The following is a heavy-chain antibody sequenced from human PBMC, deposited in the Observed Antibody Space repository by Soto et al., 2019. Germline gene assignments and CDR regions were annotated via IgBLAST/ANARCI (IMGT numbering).Heavy chain of an antibody. D-gene: IGHD6-13*01. CDR3: TRDLLLGWQQLVLVHYYGMDV. Sequence: ASVKVSCKASGYTFTGYYMHWVRQAPGQGLEWMGWINPNSGGTNYAQKLQGWVNMTRDTSISTAYMELSSLRSDDTAVYYCTRDLLLGWQQLVLVHYYGMDVWGQGTTVTVSS. V-gene: IGHV1-2*04. CDR2: INPNSGGT. J-gene: IGHJ6*02. CDR1: GYTFTGYY.